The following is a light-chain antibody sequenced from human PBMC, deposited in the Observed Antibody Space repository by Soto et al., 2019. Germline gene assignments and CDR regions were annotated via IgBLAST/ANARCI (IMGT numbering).Light chain of an antibody. CDR2: GAS. CDR3: QQTYSDIS. CDR1: RTIRTY. V-gene: IGKV1-39*01. Sequence: DVRMTQSPSSLSASVGDTITITCRASRTIRTYLNWFQQXPGEPPRVLIYGASTLHDGVPSRFSGSGSGADFTLTISGLQPEDFASYHCQQTYSDISFGGGTKVDIK. J-gene: IGKJ4*01.